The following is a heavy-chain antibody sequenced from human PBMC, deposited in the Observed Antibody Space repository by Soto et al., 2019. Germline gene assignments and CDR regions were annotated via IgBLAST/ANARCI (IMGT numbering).Heavy chain of an antibody. J-gene: IGHJ4*02. CDR1: GGSVSSGSNY. D-gene: IGHD6-13*01. CDR3: ARYRREAVAGYTLDN. Sequence: SETLSLTCTVSGGSVSSGSNYWTWIRQPPGKGLEWIGYVYNSGSTNYNPSLKSRVTISEDTSKSQFSLKVNSMTAADTAVYYCARYRREAVAGYTLDNWGQGMLVTVSS. CDR2: VYNSGST. V-gene: IGHV4-61*01.